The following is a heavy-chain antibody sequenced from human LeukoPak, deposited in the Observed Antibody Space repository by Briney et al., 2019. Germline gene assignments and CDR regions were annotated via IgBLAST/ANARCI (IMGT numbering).Heavy chain of an antibody. CDR1: GYTFTCYY. CDR3: ARVRRYCSSTSCYISWFDP. D-gene: IGHD2-2*02. V-gene: IGHV1-2*02. CDR2: INPNSGGT. Sequence: ASVKVSCKASGYTFTCYYMHWVRQAPGQGLEWMGWINPNSGGTNYAQKFQGRVTMTRDTSISTAYMELSRLRSDDTAVYYCARVRRYCSSTSCYISWFDPWGQGTLVTVSS. J-gene: IGHJ5*02.